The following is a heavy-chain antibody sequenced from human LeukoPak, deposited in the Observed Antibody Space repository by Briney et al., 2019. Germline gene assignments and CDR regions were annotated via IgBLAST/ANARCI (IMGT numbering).Heavy chain of an antibody. D-gene: IGHD1-26*01. Sequence: ASVKVSCKASGYTFTSYGISWVRQAPGQGLEWMGWISAYNGNTNYAQKLQGRVTMTTDTSTSTAYMELRSLRSDDTAAYYCARDFPAYSGSYYLRAYYYYMDVWGKGTTVTISS. V-gene: IGHV1-18*01. CDR1: GYTFTSYG. CDR3: ARDFPAYSGSYYLRAYYYYMDV. CDR2: ISAYNGNT. J-gene: IGHJ6*03.